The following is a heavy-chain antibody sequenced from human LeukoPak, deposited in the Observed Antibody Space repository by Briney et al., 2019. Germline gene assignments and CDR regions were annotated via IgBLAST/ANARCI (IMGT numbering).Heavy chain of an antibody. J-gene: IGHJ6*02. D-gene: IGHD3-16*02. Sequence: SETLSLTCAVYGGSLNDYYWIWIRQPPGKGLEWIGEIDDGGSTNYNPSLKGQVIISIDTPKNQFSLKLSSVTAADTAVYYCARGPYRTDVWGQGTTVTVSS. CDR1: GGSLNDYY. CDR2: IDDGGST. V-gene: IGHV4-34*01. CDR3: ARGPYRTDV.